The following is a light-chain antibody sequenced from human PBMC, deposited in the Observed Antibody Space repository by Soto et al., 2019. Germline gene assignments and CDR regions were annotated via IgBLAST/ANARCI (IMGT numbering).Light chain of an antibody. CDR1: SSDVGGYNY. CDR2: DVS. CDR3: CSYAGSYTWV. Sequence: SALTQPRSVSGSPGQSVTISCTGTSSDVGGYNYVSWYQQHPGKAPKLMIYDVSQRPSGVPDRFSVSKSGNTASLTISGLQAEDEADYYCCSYAGSYTWVFGGGTKVTVL. V-gene: IGLV2-11*01. J-gene: IGLJ3*02.